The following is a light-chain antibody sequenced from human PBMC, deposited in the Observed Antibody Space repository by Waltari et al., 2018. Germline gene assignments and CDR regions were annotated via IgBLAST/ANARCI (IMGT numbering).Light chain of an antibody. J-gene: IGKJ1*01. Sequence: VLTQSPGTLSFSQGATATLSCRASQSIGRYLVWYQQKSGQAPRLRIYGASTRATGIPDRFSGSGSGTDFSLTISRLEAEDFAVYYCQNHERLPATFGQGTKVEIK. CDR1: QSIGRY. CDR2: GAS. V-gene: IGKV3-20*01. CDR3: QNHERLPAT.